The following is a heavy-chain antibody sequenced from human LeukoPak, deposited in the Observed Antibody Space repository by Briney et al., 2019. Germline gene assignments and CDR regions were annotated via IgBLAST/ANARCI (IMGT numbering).Heavy chain of an antibody. CDR2: ISGSGGST. CDR3: AKEWSGRGPMDV. CDR1: GFTFSSYA. Sequence: GGSLRLSCAASGFTFSSYAMNWVPQAPGKGLEWVSPISGSGGSTYSADSVKGRFTISRDNSKNTLYLQMNSLRAEDTAVYYCAKEWSGRGPMDVWGQGTTVTVSS. J-gene: IGHJ6*02. D-gene: IGHD2-8*01. V-gene: IGHV3-23*01.